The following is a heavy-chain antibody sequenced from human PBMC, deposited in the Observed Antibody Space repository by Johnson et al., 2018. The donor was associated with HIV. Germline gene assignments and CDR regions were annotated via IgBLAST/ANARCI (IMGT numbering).Heavy chain of an antibody. J-gene: IGHJ3*02. V-gene: IGHV3-53*01. D-gene: IGHD1-26*01. Sequence: MLLVESGGGLIQPGGSLRLSCAASGFTVSSNYMSWVRQAPGKGLEWVSVIYSGGTTYYADSVKGRFTISRDNSKNTLYLQMNSLRAEDTAVYYCARESANSGRYSGAFDIWGQGTMVTVSS. CDR3: ARESANSGRYSGAFDI. CDR2: IYSGGTT. CDR1: GFTVSSNY.